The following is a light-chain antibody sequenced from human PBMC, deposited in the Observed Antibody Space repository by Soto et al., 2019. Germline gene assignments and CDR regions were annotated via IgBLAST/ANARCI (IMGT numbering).Light chain of an antibody. CDR1: QNIAYY. Sequence: DIQMTQSPSTLSGSVGDRVTITCRASQNIAYYLNWYQQKPGETPKLLIYAASKLQSGVPSRFTGSGSGTKFTLTIASLQPDDFATYYCQQYETFSGTFGPGTKVDIK. CDR3: QQYETFSGT. J-gene: IGKJ1*01. V-gene: IGKV1-39*01. CDR2: AAS.